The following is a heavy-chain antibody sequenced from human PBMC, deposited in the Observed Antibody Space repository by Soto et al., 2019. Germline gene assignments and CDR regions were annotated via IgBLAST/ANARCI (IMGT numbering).Heavy chain of an antibody. V-gene: IGHV3-15*01. D-gene: IGHD2-2*01. CDR2: IKSKTDGGTT. Sequence: EVQLVESGGGLVKPGGSLRLSCAASGFTFSNAWMSWVRQAPGKGLEWVGRIKSKTDGGTTDYAAPVKGRFTISRDDSKNTLYLQMNSLKTEDTAVYYCTTTQATFGGLYCSSTSCYSDYWGQGTLVTVSA. CDR1: GFTFSNAW. CDR3: TTTQATFGGLYCSSTSCYSDY. J-gene: IGHJ4*02.